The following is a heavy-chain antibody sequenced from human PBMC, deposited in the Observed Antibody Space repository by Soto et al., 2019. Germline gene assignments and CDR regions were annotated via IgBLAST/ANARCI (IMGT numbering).Heavy chain of an antibody. CDR1: GFTFSSYA. D-gene: IGHD3-10*01. J-gene: IGHJ4*02. V-gene: IGHV3-23*01. CDR2: ISGSGGST. Sequence: GSLRLSCAASGFTFSSYAMSWVRQAPGKGLEWASAISGSGGSTYYADSVKGRFTISRDNSKNTLYLQLNNLRVEDTAVYYCVPGSSGTRGEDSWGPGVVVTVSS. CDR3: VPGSSGTRGEDS.